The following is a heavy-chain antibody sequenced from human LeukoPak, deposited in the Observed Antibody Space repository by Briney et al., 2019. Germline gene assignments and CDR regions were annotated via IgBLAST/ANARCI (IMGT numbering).Heavy chain of an antibody. CDR1: GFTFSSYG. D-gene: IGHD5-18*01. V-gene: IGHV3-23*01. CDR3: AKGPGRGYSYGLEH. Sequence: GGSLRLSCAASGFTFSSYGMTWVRQAPGKGPEWVSVISSSAGSTYYADSVKGRFTISRDNSKNTLYLQMNSLRAEDTAVYYCAKGPGRGYSYGLEHWGQGTLVTVSS. CDR2: ISSSAGST. J-gene: IGHJ4*02.